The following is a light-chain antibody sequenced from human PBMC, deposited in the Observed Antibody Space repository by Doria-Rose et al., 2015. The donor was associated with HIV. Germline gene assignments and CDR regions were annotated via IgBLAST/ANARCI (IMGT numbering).Light chain of an antibody. V-gene: IGKV3-20*01. CDR1: QRVKSSY. J-gene: IGKJ5*01. CDR3: QQYGTSRRT. Sequence: TQSPGTLSLSPGERATLSCRASQRVKSSYLAWYQQKPGQAPRLLIYNASTRATGIPDRFSGSGSGTDFTLTISRLEPEDVAVYYCQQYGTSRRTFGQGTRPEIK. CDR2: NAS.